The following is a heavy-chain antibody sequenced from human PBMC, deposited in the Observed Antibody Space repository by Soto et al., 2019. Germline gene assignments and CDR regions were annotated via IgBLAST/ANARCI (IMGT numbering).Heavy chain of an antibody. J-gene: IGHJ5*02. Sequence: QVQLVQSGAAVKKPEASVRVSCKASGYTSTNYYMHWVRQAPGQGLEWMGMINPSGDSYAQKFRGRITMTRDTAMSTVYFDLSSLRSEDTAVYYCAGYYYHTSGAFDPWGQGTLVTVSS. D-gene: IGHD3-22*01. CDR2: INPSGD. CDR1: GYTSTNYY. V-gene: IGHV1-46*01. CDR3: AGYYYHTSGAFDP.